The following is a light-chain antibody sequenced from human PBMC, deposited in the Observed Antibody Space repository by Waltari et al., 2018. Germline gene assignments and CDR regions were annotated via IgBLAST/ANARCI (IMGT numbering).Light chain of an antibody. V-gene: IGKV3D-15*01. Sequence: EIVMPQSPATLSVSPGERATLSCRASQSVSSSLAWYQQRPGQAPRLLIYGASTRATGIPARFSGSGSGTEFTLTISSLQSADFAVYYCQQYNNWPRTFGGGTKVEIK. CDR3: QQYNNWPRT. CDR2: GAS. CDR1: QSVSSS. J-gene: IGKJ4*01.